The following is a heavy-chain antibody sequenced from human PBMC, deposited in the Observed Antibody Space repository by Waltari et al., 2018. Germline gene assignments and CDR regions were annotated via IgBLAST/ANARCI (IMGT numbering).Heavy chain of an antibody. J-gene: IGHJ4*02. D-gene: IGHD3-22*01. CDR3: VKGGYIISDY. V-gene: IGHV3-21*02. CDR2: IASGSDYI. CDR1: GFTFNSVS. Sequence: EVQLVESGGGLVKPGGSLTLSCEASGFTFNSVSMTWVRQAPGKGLEWLSTIASGSDYIFYAVSVRGRFTISRDNARSTVSLRMNSLRTEDTAVYYCVKGGYIISDYWGQGIQVIVSS.